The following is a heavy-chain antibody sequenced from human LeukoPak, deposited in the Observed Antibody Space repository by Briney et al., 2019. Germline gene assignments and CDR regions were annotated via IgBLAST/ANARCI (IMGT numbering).Heavy chain of an antibody. D-gene: IGHD4-17*01. J-gene: IGHJ4*02. CDR2: IKQDGSEK. V-gene: IGHV3-7*03. CDR1: GFTFSSYW. Sequence: PGGSLRLSCAASGFTFSSYWMSWVRQAPGKGLEWVANIKQDGSEKYYVDSVKGRFTISRDNSKNTLYLQMNSLRAEDTAVYYCAKERTVTHFDDWGQGTLVTVSS. CDR3: AKERTVTHFDD.